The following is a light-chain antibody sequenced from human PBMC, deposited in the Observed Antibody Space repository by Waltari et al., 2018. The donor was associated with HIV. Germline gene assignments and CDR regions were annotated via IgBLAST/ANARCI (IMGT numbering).Light chain of an antibody. CDR2: DAS. Sequence: EILLTQSPATLSLSPGERATLSCRASQSVNTYLAWYQQKPGQAPRHLIYDASNRATGIPARFSGSGSGTDFTLTISSLEPEDFAVYYCQQRSNWPPEITFGQGTRLEIK. CDR3: QQRSNWPPEIT. V-gene: IGKV3-11*01. J-gene: IGKJ5*01. CDR1: QSVNTY.